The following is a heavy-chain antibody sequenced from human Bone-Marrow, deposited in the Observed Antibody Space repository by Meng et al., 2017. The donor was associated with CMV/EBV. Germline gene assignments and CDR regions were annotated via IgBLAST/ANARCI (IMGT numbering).Heavy chain of an antibody. CDR1: GYSFTTYG. CDR3: AKLGRVGSSSQYNWFDS. Sequence: ASVKVSCKASGYSFTTYGVTWVRQAPGQGLEWMGWISVSTGDTNYAQNLQGRLILTTDTSTNTAYMELRSLKSDDTAVYYCAKLGRVGSSSQYNWFDSWGQGTLVTVSS. J-gene: IGHJ5*01. V-gene: IGHV1-18*01. D-gene: IGHD3-16*01. CDR2: ISVSTGDT.